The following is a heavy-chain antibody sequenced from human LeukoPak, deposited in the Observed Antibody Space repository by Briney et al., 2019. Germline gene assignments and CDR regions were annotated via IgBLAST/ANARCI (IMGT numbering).Heavy chain of an antibody. CDR2: IVPILGIA. Sequence: SVKVSCKASGGTFSSYAISWVRQAPGQGLEWMGRIVPILGIANYAQKFQGRVTITADKSTSTAYMELSSLRSEDTAVYYCARVYYYDSSGSAEYFQHWGQGTLVTVSS. D-gene: IGHD3-22*01. CDR3: ARVYYYDSSGSAEYFQH. J-gene: IGHJ1*01. CDR1: GGTFSSYA. V-gene: IGHV1-69*04.